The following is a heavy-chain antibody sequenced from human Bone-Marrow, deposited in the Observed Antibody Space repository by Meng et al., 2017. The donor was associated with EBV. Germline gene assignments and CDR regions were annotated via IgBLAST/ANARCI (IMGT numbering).Heavy chain of an antibody. CDR2: INHSGST. V-gene: IGHV4-34*01. CDR1: GGSFSGYY. CDR3: ARGKRWVRNWFDP. Sequence: QVQLQHGGAGLLKPSETLSLTLAFYGGSFSGYYWSWVRQPPGKGLEWIGEINHSGSTNYNPSLKSRVTISVDTSKNQFSLKLSSVTAADTAVYYCARGKRWVRNWFDPWGQGTLVTVSS. J-gene: IGHJ5*02. D-gene: IGHD4-23*01.